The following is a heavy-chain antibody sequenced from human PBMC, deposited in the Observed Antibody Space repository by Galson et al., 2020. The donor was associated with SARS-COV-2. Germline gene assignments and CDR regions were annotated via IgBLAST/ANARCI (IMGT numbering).Heavy chain of an antibody. V-gene: IGHV4-34*01. CDR2: INHSGST. D-gene: IGHD3-16*01. J-gene: IGHJ3*02. CDR3: AREPLIPYDYVWGSYLSTSYAFDI. Sequence: SETLSLTCAVYGGSLSGHYWSWIRQPPGKGLEWIGEINHSGSTNFNPSLKSRVTISVDTSKNQFSLKLSSVTAADTAVYYCAREPLIPYDYVWGSYLSTSYAFDIWGQGTMVTVSS. CDR1: GGSLSGHY.